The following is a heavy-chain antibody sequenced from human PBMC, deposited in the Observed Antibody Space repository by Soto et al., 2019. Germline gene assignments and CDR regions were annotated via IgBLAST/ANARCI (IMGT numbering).Heavy chain of an antibody. CDR1: GFTFSSYG. Sequence: GGSLRLSCAASGFTFSSYGMHWVRQAPGKGLEWVAVISYDGSNKYYADSVKGRFTISRDNSKNTLYLQMNSLRAEDTAVYYCAKDRDSSSWHLYYCYYYGMDVWGQGTTVTVSS. CDR2: ISYDGSNK. J-gene: IGHJ6*02. V-gene: IGHV3-30*18. CDR3: AKDRDSSSWHLYYCYYYGMDV. D-gene: IGHD6-13*01.